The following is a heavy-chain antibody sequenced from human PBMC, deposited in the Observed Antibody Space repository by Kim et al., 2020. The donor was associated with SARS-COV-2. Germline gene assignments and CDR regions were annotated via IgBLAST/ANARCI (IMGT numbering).Heavy chain of an antibody. D-gene: IGHD6-6*01. Sequence: SETLSLTCAVYGGSFSGYYWSWIRQPPGKGLEWIGEINHSGSTNYNPSLKSRVTISVDTSKNQFSLKLSSVTAADTAVYYCARGHIAASNYFDYWGQGTLVTVSS. V-gene: IGHV4-34*01. CDR3: ARGHIAASNYFDY. CDR1: GGSFSGYY. J-gene: IGHJ4*02. CDR2: INHSGST.